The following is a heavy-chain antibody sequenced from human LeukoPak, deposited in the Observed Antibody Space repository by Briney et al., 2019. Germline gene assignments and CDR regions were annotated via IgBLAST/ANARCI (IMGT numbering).Heavy chain of an antibody. J-gene: IGHJ4*02. V-gene: IGHV3-9*01. CDR1: GFTFDDYA. Sequence: GGSLRLSCAASGFTFDDYAMHWVRQAPGKGLEWVSGISWNSGSIGYADSVKGRFTISGDNAKNSLYLQMNSLRAEDTALYYCAKDTSTEGAVAGTAFDYWGQGTLVTVSS. CDR2: ISWNSGSI. D-gene: IGHD6-19*01. CDR3: AKDTSTEGAVAGTAFDY.